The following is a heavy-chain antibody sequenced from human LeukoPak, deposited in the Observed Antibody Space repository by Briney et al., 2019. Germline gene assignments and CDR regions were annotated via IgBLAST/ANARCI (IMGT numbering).Heavy chain of an antibody. CDR3: ARESVGATIPFDY. Sequence: ASVKVSCKASGYTFTSYGISWVRQAPGQRLEWMGWINAGNGNTKYSQEFQGRVTITRDTSASTAYMELSSLRSEDMAVYYCARESVGATIPFDYWGQGTLVTVSS. J-gene: IGHJ4*02. CDR1: GYTFTSYG. D-gene: IGHD1-26*01. V-gene: IGHV1-3*03. CDR2: INAGNGNT.